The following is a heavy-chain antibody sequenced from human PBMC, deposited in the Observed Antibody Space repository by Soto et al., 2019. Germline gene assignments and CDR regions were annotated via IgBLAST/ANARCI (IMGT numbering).Heavy chain of an antibody. J-gene: IGHJ3*02. V-gene: IGHV3-21*01. Sequence: PGGSLRLSCAASGFTFSSYSMNWVRQAPGKGLEWVSSISSSSSYIYYADSVKGRFTISRDNAKNSLYLQMNSLRAEDTAVYYCASTYYYDSSGYYLLGPDAFDIWGQGTMVTVSS. D-gene: IGHD3-22*01. CDR1: GFTFSSYS. CDR3: ASTYYYDSSGYYLLGPDAFDI. CDR2: ISSSSSYI.